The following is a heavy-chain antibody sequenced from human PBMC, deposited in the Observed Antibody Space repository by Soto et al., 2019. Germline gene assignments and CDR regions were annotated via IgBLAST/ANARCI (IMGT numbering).Heavy chain of an antibody. CDR3: AKDRMGLGVVGRRYFDY. J-gene: IGHJ4*02. CDR2: ISGSGGST. CDR1: GFTFSSYA. V-gene: IGHV3-23*01. D-gene: IGHD3-3*01. Sequence: LRLSCAASGFTFSSYAMSWVRQAPGKGLEWVSAISGSGGSTYYADSVKGRFTISRDNSKNTLYLQMNSLRAEDTAVYYCAKDRMGLGVVGRRYFDYWGQGTLVTVSS.